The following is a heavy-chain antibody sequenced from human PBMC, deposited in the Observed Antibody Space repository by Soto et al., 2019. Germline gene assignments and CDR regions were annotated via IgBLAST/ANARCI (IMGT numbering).Heavy chain of an antibody. D-gene: IGHD3-22*01. CDR2: INHSGST. CDR3: ARRSYYYDSSTYYYYGMDG. CDR1: GGSFSGYY. V-gene: IGHV4-34*01. J-gene: IGHJ6*02. Sequence: SETLSLTCAVYGGSFSGYYWSWIRQPPGKGLEWIGEINHSGSTNYNPSLKSRVTISVDTSKNQFSLKLSSVTAADTAVYYCARRSYYYDSSTYYYYGMDGWGQGTTGTVAS.